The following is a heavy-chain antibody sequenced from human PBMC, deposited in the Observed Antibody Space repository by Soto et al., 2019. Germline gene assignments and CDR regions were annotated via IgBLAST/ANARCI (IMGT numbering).Heavy chain of an antibody. D-gene: IGHD6-19*01. CDR3: ARDPNGGQWLFNY. J-gene: IGHJ4*01. CDR1: GFTFTSYA. V-gene: IGHV3-30*12. CDR2: ASSDGTTK. Sequence: GGSLRLSCAASGFTFTSYAMNWVRQAPGQGLEWVAIASSDGTTKNYADSVKGRFTVSRDNSKNMLWLQMDSLRAEDTAVYYCARDPNGGQWLFNYWGHGSLVTSSS.